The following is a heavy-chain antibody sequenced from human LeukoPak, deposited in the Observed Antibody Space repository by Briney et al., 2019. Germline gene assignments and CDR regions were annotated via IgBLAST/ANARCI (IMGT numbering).Heavy chain of an antibody. CDR2: INPSGGST. J-gene: IGHJ4*02. D-gene: IGHD3-16*01. Sequence: ASVKVSCKASGYTLTSYYMHWVRQAPGQGLEWMGIINPSGGSTSFAQKFQGRVTMTSDTSINTASMEMSRLRSDDTAVYYCARGDFQITRAFDYWGQGTLVTVSS. CDR1: GYTLTSYY. V-gene: IGHV1-46*01. CDR3: ARGDFQITRAFDY.